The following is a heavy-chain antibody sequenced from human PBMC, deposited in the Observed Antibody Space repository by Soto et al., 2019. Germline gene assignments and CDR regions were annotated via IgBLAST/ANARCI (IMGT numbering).Heavy chain of an antibody. V-gene: IGHV3-72*01. D-gene: IGHD1-26*01. CDR2: SRNKAHSYTT. CDR3: VRVHSGTYTFDY. Sequence: LRLSCVASGFTFIDHYVDWVRQAPGKGLEWVGRSRNKAHSYTTEYAASVKDRLTLSRDNSKNSLYLQMNSLRTEDTAVYYCVRVHSGTYTFDYWGQGTLVTVSS. CDR1: GFTFIDHY. J-gene: IGHJ4*02.